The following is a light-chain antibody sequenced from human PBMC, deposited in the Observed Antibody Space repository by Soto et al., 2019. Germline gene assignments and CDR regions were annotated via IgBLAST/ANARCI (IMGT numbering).Light chain of an antibody. Sequence: DIVLTQSPGTLSLSPGERATLSCNGSQSVSNNYLAWYQQKPGQAPRLLIYGASNRATGIPDRFSGSGSGTDFTLPISRLEPEDFAVYYCQQYNNWPPITLGQGTRLEIK. J-gene: IGKJ5*01. CDR1: QSVSNNY. CDR2: GAS. CDR3: QQYNNWPPIT. V-gene: IGKV3-20*01.